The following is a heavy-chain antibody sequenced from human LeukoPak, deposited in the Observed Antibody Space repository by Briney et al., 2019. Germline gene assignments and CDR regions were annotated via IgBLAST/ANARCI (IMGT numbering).Heavy chain of an antibody. D-gene: IGHD3-9*01. CDR1: GDSITSSLYF. V-gene: IGHV4-39*07. CDR3: ARVRDYDILTGYNYGMDV. Sequence: SETLSLTCTVSGDSITSSLYFWGWIRQPPGKGLEWIGNIYYSGSTNYNPSLKSRVTISVDTSKNQFSLKLSSVTAADTAVYYCARVRDYDILTGYNYGMDVWGQGTTVTVSS. J-gene: IGHJ6*02. CDR2: IYYSGST.